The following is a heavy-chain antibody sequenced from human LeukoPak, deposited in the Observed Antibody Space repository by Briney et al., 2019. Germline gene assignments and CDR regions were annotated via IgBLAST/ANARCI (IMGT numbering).Heavy chain of an antibody. J-gene: IGHJ3*02. D-gene: IGHD1-14*01. Sequence: PGGSLRLSCAASGFTFSSYSMNWVRQAPGKGLEWVSSISSSSSYIYYADSVKGRFTISRDNAKNSLYLQMNSLRAEDTAVYYCARARNSGDAFDIWGQGTMVTVSS. CDR1: GFTFSSYS. CDR2: ISSSSSYI. V-gene: IGHV3-21*01. CDR3: ARARNSGDAFDI.